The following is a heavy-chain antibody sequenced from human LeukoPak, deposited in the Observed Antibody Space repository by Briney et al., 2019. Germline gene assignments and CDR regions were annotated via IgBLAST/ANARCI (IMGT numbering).Heavy chain of an antibody. Sequence: SETLSLTCAVYGGSFSGYYWSWIRQPPGKGLEWIGEINHSGSTNYNPSLKSRVTISVDRSKNQFSLKLSSVTAADTAVYYCARDYGYCSSTSCYNWFDPWGQGTLVTVSS. CDR2: INHSGST. D-gene: IGHD2-2*03. V-gene: IGHV4-34*01. CDR3: ARDYGYCSSTSCYNWFDP. CDR1: GGSFSGYY. J-gene: IGHJ5*02.